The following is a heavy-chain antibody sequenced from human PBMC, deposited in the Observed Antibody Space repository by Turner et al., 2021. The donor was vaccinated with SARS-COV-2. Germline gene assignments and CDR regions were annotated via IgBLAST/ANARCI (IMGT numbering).Heavy chain of an antibody. V-gene: IGHV3-21*01. J-gene: IGHJ4*02. CDR2: MSSSSSYI. CDR1: GFTFSSYS. D-gene: IGHD3-22*01. Sequence: EVQLVESGGGLVQPGGSLRLSCAASGFTFSSYSMNWVRQAPGKGREWVASMSSSSSYIYYADSVKGRFTISRDNAKNSLYLQMNSLRAEDTAVYYCAREGDDSSGYWGGDWGQGTLVTVSS. CDR3: AREGDDSSGYWGGD.